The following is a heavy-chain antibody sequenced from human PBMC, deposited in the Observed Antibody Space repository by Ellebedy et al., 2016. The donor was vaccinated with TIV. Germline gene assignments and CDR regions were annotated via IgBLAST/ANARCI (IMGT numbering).Heavy chain of an antibody. CDR2: ISYDGSNK. J-gene: IGHJ4*02. CDR3: ASPRGYSGYDLEG. V-gene: IGHV3-30-3*01. Sequence: PGGSLRLSCAASGFTFSSYAMHWVRQAPGKGLEWVTVISYDGSNKYYTDSVKGRFTISRDNSKNTLYLQMNSLRAEDTAVYYCASPRGYSGYDLEGWGQGTLVTVSS. CDR1: GFTFSSYA. D-gene: IGHD5-12*01.